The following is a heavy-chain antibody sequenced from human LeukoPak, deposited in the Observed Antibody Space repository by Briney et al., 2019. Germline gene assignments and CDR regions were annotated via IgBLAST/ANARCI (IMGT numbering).Heavy chain of an antibody. CDR3: ARGLSRRDPTTILNY. V-gene: IGHV1-8*01. CDR2: MSPNSGDT. Sequence: ASVKVSCKASGYTSTSYDINWVRQATGQGLEWMGWMSPNSGDTGYAQKFQGRVTMTRNTSISTAYMELSSLKSEDTAVYYCARGLSRRDPTTILNYWGQGTLVTVSS. CDR1: GYTSTSYD. J-gene: IGHJ4*02. D-gene: IGHD1-1*01.